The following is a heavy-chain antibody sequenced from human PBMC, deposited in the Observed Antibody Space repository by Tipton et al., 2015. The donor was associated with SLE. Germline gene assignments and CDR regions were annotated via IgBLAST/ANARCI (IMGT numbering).Heavy chain of an antibody. CDR1: GGSISSGSYY. CDR2: IYTSGST. J-gene: IGHJ5*02. Sequence: TLSLTCTVSGGSISSGSYYWSWIRQPAGKGLEWIGYIYTSGSTNYNPSLKSRVTISVDTSKNQFSLKLSSVTAADTAVYYCARDRWGRYSSGWNWFDPWGQGTLVTVSS. CDR3: ARDRWGRYSSGWNWFDP. D-gene: IGHD6-19*01. V-gene: IGHV4-61*09.